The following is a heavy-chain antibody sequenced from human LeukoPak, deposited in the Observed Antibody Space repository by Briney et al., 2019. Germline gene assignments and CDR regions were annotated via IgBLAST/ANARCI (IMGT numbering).Heavy chain of an antibody. V-gene: IGHV3-23*01. Sequence: GGSLRLSCAASGFTFSTYAMSWVRQAPGKGPEWVSGISGSGSSTYYADSVKGRFTISRDNSKNTLYLQMNSLRAEDTAVYYCAMGEDWSTRDLGRSLSLHLDYWGQGTLVTVSS. J-gene: IGHJ4*02. CDR1: GFTFSTYA. D-gene: IGHD3-16*01. CDR3: AMGEDWSTRDLGRSLSLHLDY. CDR2: ISGSGSST.